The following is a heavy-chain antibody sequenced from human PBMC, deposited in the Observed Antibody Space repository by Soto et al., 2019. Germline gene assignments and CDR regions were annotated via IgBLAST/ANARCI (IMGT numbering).Heavy chain of an antibody. Sequence: SGKVSCKASGGTFSSYAISWVRQAPGQGLEWMGGIIPIFGTANYAQKFQGRVTITADESTSTAYMELRKLRSEDTAVYYCASQLSQIYYYYGMDVWGQGTTVTVSS. CDR1: GGTFSSYA. CDR3: ASQLSQIYYYYGMDV. J-gene: IGHJ6*02. D-gene: IGHD5-18*01. CDR2: IIPIFGTA. V-gene: IGHV1-69*13.